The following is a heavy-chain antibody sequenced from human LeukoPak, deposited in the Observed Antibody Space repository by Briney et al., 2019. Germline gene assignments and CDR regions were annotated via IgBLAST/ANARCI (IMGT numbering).Heavy chain of an antibody. Sequence: PSETLSLTCTVSGDSVSSGNYYWSWIRQPAGKGLEWIGRMHSSGSTNYNPSLKSRVTISVDTSKNQFSLKLSSVTAADTAVYYCARDRLQLQSWGQGTLVTVSS. CDR3: ARDRLQLQS. CDR2: MHSSGST. CDR1: GDSVSSGNYY. D-gene: IGHD1-1*01. J-gene: IGHJ5*02. V-gene: IGHV4-61*10.